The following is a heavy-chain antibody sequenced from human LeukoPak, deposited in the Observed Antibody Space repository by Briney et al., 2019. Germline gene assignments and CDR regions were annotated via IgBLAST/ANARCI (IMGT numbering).Heavy chain of an antibody. CDR1: GFTFRNYA. D-gene: IGHD3-22*01. Sequence: PGGSLRLSCAASGFTFRNYAMTWVRQAPGKGLEWVSSITASATITYYAASVKGRFTISRDDSKNTVSLQMDSLRAEDTAVYYCAKVRAGYYPGFDYWGQGTLVTVSS. J-gene: IGHJ4*02. V-gene: IGHV3-23*01. CDR3: AKVRAGYYPGFDY. CDR2: ITASATIT.